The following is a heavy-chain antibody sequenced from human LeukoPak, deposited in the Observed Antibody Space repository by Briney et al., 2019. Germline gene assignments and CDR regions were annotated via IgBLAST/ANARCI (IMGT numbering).Heavy chain of an antibody. J-gene: IGHJ6*03. D-gene: IGHD6-19*01. CDR3: ARDPYSGGYGAYYYYYMDV. V-gene: IGHV3-7*01. CDR1: GFTFSSYW. Sequence: PGGSLRLSCAASGFTFSSYWMSWVRQAPGKGLEWVANVKQNGNEKNYVDSVKGRFTISRDNAKNSLYLQMNSLRDEDTAVYYCARDPYSGGYGAYYYYYMDVWGKGTTVTVSS. CDR2: VKQNGNEK.